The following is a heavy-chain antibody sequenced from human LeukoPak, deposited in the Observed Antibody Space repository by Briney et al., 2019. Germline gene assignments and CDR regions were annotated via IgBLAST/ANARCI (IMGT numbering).Heavy chain of an antibody. CDR1: GFTFINYA. CDR3: TKAPVRSCTGTFCYPFDY. CDR2: TVGGRPDT. J-gene: IGHJ4*02. Sequence: GGSLRLSCAASGFTFINYAMSWVRQTPGKGLEWVSATVGGRPDTYHADSVRGRFTVSRDNSMNTLYLQMNSLRVEDTAVYYCTKAPVRSCTGTFCYPFDYWGQGILVTVSS. V-gene: IGHV3-23*01. D-gene: IGHD2-8*02.